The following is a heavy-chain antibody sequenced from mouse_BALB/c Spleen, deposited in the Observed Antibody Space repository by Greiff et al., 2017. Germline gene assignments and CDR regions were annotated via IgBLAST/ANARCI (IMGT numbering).Heavy chain of an antibody. CDR3: ARRHYYGYPWYFDV. D-gene: IGHD1-2*01. Sequence: QVTLKVSGPGILQPSQTLSLTCSFSGFSLSTSGMGVSWIRQPSGKGLEWLAHIYWDDDKRYNPSLKSRLTISKDTSRNQVFLKITSVDTADTATYYCARRHYYGYPWYFDVWGAGTTVTVSS. V-gene: IGHV8-12*01. J-gene: IGHJ1*01. CDR2: IYWDDDK. CDR1: GFSLSTSGMG.